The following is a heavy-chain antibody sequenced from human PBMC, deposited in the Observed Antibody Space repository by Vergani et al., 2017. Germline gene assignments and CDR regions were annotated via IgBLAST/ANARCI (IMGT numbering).Heavy chain of an antibody. J-gene: IGHJ4*02. V-gene: IGHV4-39*07. D-gene: IGHD3-3*01. Sequence: QLQLQESGPGLVKPSETLSLTCTVSGGSISSSSYYWGWIRPPPGKGLEWIGRIYYSVSTYYNPSLKSRVTISVDTSKNQFSLKLSSVTAADTAVYYCAREKVWGGHFDYWGQGTLVTVSS. CDR3: AREKVWGGHFDY. CDR1: GGSISSSSYY. CDR2: IYYSVST.